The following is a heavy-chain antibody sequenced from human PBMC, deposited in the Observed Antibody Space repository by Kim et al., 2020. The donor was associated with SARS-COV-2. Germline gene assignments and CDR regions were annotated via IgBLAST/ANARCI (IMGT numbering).Heavy chain of an antibody. CDR2: NK. CDR3: ANVLAYGRDY. V-gene: IGHV3-30*02. J-gene: IGHJ4*02. Sequence: NKYYADSVKGRFTISRDNSKNTLYLQMNSLRAEDTAVYYCANVLAYGRDYWGQGTLVTVSS. D-gene: IGHD3-10*01.